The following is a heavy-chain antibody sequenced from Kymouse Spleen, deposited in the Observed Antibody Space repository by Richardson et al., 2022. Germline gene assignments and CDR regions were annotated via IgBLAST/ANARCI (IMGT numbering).Heavy chain of an antibody. CDR2: ISYDGSNK. J-gene: IGHJ4*02. D-gene: IGHD3-9*01. V-gene: IGHV3-30*18. Sequence: QVQLVESGGGVVQPGRSLRLSCAASGFTFSSYGMHWVRQAPGKGLEWVAVISYDGSNKYYADSVKGRFTISRDNSKNTLYLQMNSLRAEDTAVYYCAKDDILTGFPDYWGQGTLVTVSS. CDR3: AKDDILTGFPDY. CDR1: GFTFSSYG.